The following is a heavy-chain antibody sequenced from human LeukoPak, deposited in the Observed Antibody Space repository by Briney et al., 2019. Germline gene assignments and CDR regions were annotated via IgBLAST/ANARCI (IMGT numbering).Heavy chain of an antibody. J-gene: IGHJ4*02. CDR2: IQNDGSNK. Sequence: PGGSLRLSCATSGFTFSTYAMHWVRQAPGKGLEWVAFIQNDGSNKYYAASVKGRFTISRDNSKNTFYLQMNSLRAEDTAVYYCAKRNWKGPTTLPLTGSYYFDHWGQGTLVTVSS. CDR3: AKRNWKGPTTLPLTGSYYFDH. V-gene: IGHV3-30*02. D-gene: IGHD1-1*01. CDR1: GFTFSTYA.